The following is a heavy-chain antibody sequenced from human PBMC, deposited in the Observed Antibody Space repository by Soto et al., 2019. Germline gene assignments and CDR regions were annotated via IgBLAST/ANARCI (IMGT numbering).Heavy chain of an antibody. CDR1: GGSISSSSYY. J-gene: IGHJ3*02. D-gene: IGHD3-22*01. CDR2: IYYSGST. V-gene: IGHV4-39*07. Sequence: SETLSLTCTVSGGSISSSSYYWGWIRQPPGKGLEWIGSIYYSGSTYYNPSLKSRVTISVDTSKNQFSLKLSSVTAADTAVYYCARDTYYYDSSGDDAFDIWGQGTKVTVSS. CDR3: ARDTYYYDSSGDDAFDI.